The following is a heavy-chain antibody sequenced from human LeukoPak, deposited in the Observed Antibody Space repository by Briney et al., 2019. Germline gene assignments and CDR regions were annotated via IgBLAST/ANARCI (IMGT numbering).Heavy chain of an antibody. Sequence: SETLSLTCTVSGYSISSGYYWGWIRQPPGKGLEWIGSIYHSGSTYYNPSLKSRVTISVDTSKNQFSLKLSSVTAADTAVYYCAGDLGDILTGYYYFDYWGQGTLVTVSS. V-gene: IGHV4-38-2*02. J-gene: IGHJ4*02. CDR2: IYHSGST. CDR1: GYSISSGYY. CDR3: AGDLGDILTGYYYFDY. D-gene: IGHD3-9*01.